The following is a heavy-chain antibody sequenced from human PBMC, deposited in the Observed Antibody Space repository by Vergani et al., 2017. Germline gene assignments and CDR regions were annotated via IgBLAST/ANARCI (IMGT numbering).Heavy chain of an antibody. CDR1: GGSISSYY. Sequence: QVQLQESGPGLVKPSETLSLTCTVSGGSISSYYWSWIRQPPGKGLEWIGYIYYSGITNYNPSLKSRVTISVDTSKNQFSLKLSSVTAADTAVYYCASHLRTVATPYYYYYGMDVWGQGTTVTVSS. V-gene: IGHV4-59*01. CDR3: ASHLRTVATPYYYYYGMDV. D-gene: IGHD5-12*01. CDR2: IYYSGIT. J-gene: IGHJ6*02.